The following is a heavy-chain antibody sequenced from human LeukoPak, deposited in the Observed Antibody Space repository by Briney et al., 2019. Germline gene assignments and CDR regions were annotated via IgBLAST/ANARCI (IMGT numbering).Heavy chain of an antibody. V-gene: IGHV3-21*01. J-gene: IGHJ4*02. CDR2: ISSSSSYI. CDR3: ARGKVLLWFGESLDY. Sequence: GGSLRLSCAASGFTFSSNSMNWVRQDLGKGLEWVSSISSSSSYIYYADSVKGRFTISRDNAKNSLYLQMNSLRAEDTAVYYCARGKVLLWFGESLDYWGQGTLVTVSS. D-gene: IGHD3-10*01. CDR1: GFTFSSNS.